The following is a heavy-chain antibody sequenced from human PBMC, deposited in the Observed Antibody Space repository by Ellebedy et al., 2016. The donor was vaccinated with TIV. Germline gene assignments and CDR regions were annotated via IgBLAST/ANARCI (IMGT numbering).Heavy chain of an antibody. CDR1: GGSISSSSYN. Sequence: MPSETLSLTCTVSGGSISSSSYNWGWIRQPPGKGLEWIGSIYYSGSTYYNASLKSRVTISVDASKNQFSLKLSSVTAADTAVYYCSRSTRFGELDWGQGTLVTVSS. D-gene: IGHD3-10*01. V-gene: IGHV4-39*07. CDR3: SRSTRFGELD. CDR2: IYYSGST. J-gene: IGHJ4*02.